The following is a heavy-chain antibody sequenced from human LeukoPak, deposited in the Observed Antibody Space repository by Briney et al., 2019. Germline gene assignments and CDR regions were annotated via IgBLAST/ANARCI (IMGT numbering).Heavy chain of an antibody. V-gene: IGHV4-39*07. Sequence: PSETLSLTCTVSGGSISSSSYYWGWIRQPPGKGLEWIGSIYHSGSTYYNPSLKSRVTISVDTSKNQFSLKLSSVTAADTAVYYCARAPRFLEWPRPRNWFDPWGQGTLVTVSS. CDR2: IYHSGST. CDR3: ARAPRFLEWPRPRNWFDP. CDR1: GGSISSSSYY. J-gene: IGHJ5*02. D-gene: IGHD3-3*01.